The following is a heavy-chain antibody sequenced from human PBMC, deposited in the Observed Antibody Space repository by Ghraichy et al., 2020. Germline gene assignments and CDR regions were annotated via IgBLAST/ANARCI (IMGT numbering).Heavy chain of an antibody. CDR3: ARDPDYGDYRLLDY. J-gene: IGHJ4*02. Sequence: SETLSLTCSVSGGFVSSGSYYWSWIRQPPGKGPEWIGYIYYSGSTNYNPSLKSRVTISVDTSKNQFSLKLSSVTAADTAVYYCARDPDYGDYRLLDYWGQGTLVTVSS. V-gene: IGHV4-61*01. CDR2: IYYSGST. CDR1: GGFVSSGSYY. D-gene: IGHD4-17*01.